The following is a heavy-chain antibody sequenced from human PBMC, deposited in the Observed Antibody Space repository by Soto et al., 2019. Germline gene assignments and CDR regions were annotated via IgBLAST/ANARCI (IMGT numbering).Heavy chain of an antibody. CDR3: ARYRRGAAHYYYYYYMDV. CDR2: IYYSGST. CDR1: GGSISSYY. V-gene: IGHV4-59*08. J-gene: IGHJ6*03. Sequence: SETLSLTCPVSGGSISSYYWSWIRQPPGKGLEWIGYIYYSGSTNYNPSLKSRVTISVNTSKNQFYLNMSSVTAADTAVYYFARYRRGAAHYYYYYYMDVWGKGTTVTVSS. D-gene: IGHD2-15*01.